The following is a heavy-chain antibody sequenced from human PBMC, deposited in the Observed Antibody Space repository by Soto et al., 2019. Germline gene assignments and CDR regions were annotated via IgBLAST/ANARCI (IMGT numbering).Heavy chain of an antibody. CDR3: ARDLGYYASDGYFDY. J-gene: IGHJ4*02. CDR1: GFTFSDYY. V-gene: IGHV3-11*01. Sequence: GWLRRSCSVSGFTFSDYYMSWIRQAPGKGLEWVSYISSSGNIIYYADSVKGRFTISRDNAKNSLYLQMNRLRAEDTAVYYCARDLGYYASDGYFDYWGQGTLVTVSS. D-gene: IGHD3-22*01. CDR2: ISSSGNII.